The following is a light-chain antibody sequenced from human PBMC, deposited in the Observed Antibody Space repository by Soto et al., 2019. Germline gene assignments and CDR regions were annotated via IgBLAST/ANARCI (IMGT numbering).Light chain of an antibody. CDR2: GAS. Sequence: DIVMTQSPGSLSVSPGERVTLSCRASQSVCSDLAWYQQKPGQAPRLLSYGASTRATGIPARFSGSGSGTEFTLTISSLQSEDFAVYYCQQYNNWPRTFGQGTKVDIK. CDR3: QQYNNWPRT. J-gene: IGKJ1*01. V-gene: IGKV3-15*01. CDR1: QSVCSD.